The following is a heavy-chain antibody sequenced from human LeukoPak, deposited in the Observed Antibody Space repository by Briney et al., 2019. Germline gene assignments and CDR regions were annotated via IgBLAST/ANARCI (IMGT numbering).Heavy chain of an antibody. CDR2: ISGSGGST. V-gene: IGHV3-23*01. D-gene: IGHD3-9*01. Sequence: PGGSLRLSCAASGFTFSSYAMSWVRQAPGKGLEWVSAISGSGGSTYYADSVKGRFTISRDNSKNTLYLQMNSLRAEDTAVYYCAKGISPLRYHILTGTDYWGQGTLVTVSS. CDR3: AKGISPLRYHILTGTDY. J-gene: IGHJ4*02. CDR1: GFTFSSYA.